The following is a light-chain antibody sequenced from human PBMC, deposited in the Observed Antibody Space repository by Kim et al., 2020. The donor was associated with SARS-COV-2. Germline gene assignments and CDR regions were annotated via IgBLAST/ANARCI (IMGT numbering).Light chain of an antibody. Sequence: GQRVTSSCSGSSSNIGNNTVNWFQQLPGTAPKLLIYTNNQRPSGVPDRFSGSKSATSASLAITGLQSEDEADYYCATWDDSLNGWVFGGGTQLTVL. V-gene: IGLV1-44*01. J-gene: IGLJ3*02. CDR2: TNN. CDR1: SSNIGNNT. CDR3: ATWDDSLNGWV.